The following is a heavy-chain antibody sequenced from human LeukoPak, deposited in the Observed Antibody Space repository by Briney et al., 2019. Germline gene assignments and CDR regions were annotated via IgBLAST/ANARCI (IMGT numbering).Heavy chain of an antibody. CDR3: AAGLRLDSGAFDI. CDR2: INPNSGGT. Sequence: ASVKVSCNASGYTLTGYYMYWVRQAPGQGLEWMGWINPNSGGTNYAQKFQGRVTMTRDTSISTAYMELSRLRSDDTAVYYYAAGLRLDSGAFDIWGQGTMVTVSS. D-gene: IGHD3-10*01. CDR1: GYTLTGYY. J-gene: IGHJ3*02. V-gene: IGHV1-2*02.